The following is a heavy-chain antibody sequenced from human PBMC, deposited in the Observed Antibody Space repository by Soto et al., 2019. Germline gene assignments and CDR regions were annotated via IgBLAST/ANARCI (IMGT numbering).Heavy chain of an antibody. V-gene: IGHV4-30-4*01. J-gene: IGHJ4*02. D-gene: IGHD3-22*01. CDR3: ARDSSVYYDSSGPSGFDY. CDR2: IYYSGST. CDR1: GGSISSGDYY. Sequence: TSETLSLTCTVSGGSISSGDYYWSWIRQPPGKGLEWIGYIYYSGSTYYNPSLKSRVTISVDTSKNQFSLKLSSVTAADTAVYYCARDSSVYYDSSGPSGFDYWGQGTLVTVSS.